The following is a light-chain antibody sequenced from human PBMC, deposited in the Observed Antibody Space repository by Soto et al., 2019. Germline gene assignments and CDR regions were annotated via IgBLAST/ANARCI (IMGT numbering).Light chain of an antibody. Sequence: QSALTQPASVSGSPGQSIAISCTETSSDVGGYNYVSWYQQHPGKAPKLMIYDVTTRPSGVSNRFPGSKSGNTAALTVSGLKAEDEADYYCSSYTSDTTGVFGTGTKLTVL. CDR1: SSDVGGYNY. CDR3: SSYTSDTTGV. J-gene: IGLJ1*01. CDR2: DVT. V-gene: IGLV2-14*03.